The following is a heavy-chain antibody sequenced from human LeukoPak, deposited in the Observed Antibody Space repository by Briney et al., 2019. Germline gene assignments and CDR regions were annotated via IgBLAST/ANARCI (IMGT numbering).Heavy chain of an antibody. Sequence: ASVNVSCKASGYTFTSYDINWVRQATGQGLEWMGWMNPNSGNTGYAQKFQGRVTMTRNTSISTAYMELSSLRSEDTAVYYRARGILRQQLVHTYWGQGTLVTVSS. V-gene: IGHV1-8*01. D-gene: IGHD6-13*01. CDR2: MNPNSGNT. J-gene: IGHJ4*02. CDR3: ARGILRQQLVHTY. CDR1: GYTFTSYD.